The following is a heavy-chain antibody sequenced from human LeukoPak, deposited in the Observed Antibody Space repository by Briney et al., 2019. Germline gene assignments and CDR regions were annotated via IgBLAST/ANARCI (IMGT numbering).Heavy chain of an antibody. V-gene: IGHV3-30-3*01. J-gene: IGHJ6*03. CDR2: ISYDGSNK. Sequence: PGGSLRLSCAASGFTFSSFSMHWVRQAPGKGLEWVAVISYDGSNKYYADSVKGRFTISRDNSKNTLYLQMNSLRAEDTAVFYCAREGLGHYHYYMDVWGKGTTVTVSS. D-gene: IGHD3-16*01. CDR1: GFTFSSFS. CDR3: AREGLGHYHYYMDV.